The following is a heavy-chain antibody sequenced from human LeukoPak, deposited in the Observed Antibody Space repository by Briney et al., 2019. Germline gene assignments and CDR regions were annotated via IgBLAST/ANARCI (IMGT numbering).Heavy chain of an antibody. V-gene: IGHV4-34*01. J-gene: IGHJ4*02. CDR3: ARYCSGGSCYGTGSLDY. Sequence: PSETLSLTCAVYGGSFSGYYWSWIRQPPGKGLEWIGEINHSGSTNYNPSLKSRVTISVDTSKNQFSLKLSSVTAADTAVYYCARYCSGGSCYGTGSLDYWGQGTLVTVSS. CDR2: INHSGST. D-gene: IGHD2-15*01. CDR1: GGSFSGYY.